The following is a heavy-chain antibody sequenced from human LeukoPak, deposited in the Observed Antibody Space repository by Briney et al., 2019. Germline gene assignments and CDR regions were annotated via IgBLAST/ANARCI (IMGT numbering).Heavy chain of an antibody. CDR3: VRAKDGGTYDY. CDR2: FKPNTRTA. Sequence: ASVNVSCKASGYTFTTYFLHWVRQAPGQGLEGRGTFKPNTRTAHQGLRFRDRVRMTCDMSTSTVFLELNSLRSDDTAVYYCVRAKDGGTYDYWGQGTLVTVST. CDR1: GYTFTTYF. J-gene: IGHJ4*01. D-gene: IGHD3-16*01. V-gene: IGHV1-46*01.